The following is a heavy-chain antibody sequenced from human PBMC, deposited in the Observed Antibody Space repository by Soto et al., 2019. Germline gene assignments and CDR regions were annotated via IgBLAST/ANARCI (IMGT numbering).Heavy chain of an antibody. V-gene: IGHV4-59*01. J-gene: IGHJ4*02. D-gene: IGHD2-2*01. CDR3: ARGAAYCSSTNCYSYFDY. CDR2: IYYSGST. Sequence: SETLSLTCTVSGGYISSYYWTWIRQPPGKGLEWIGYIYYSGSTNYNPSLKSRVTISVDTSKNQFPLKLSSVTAADTAVYYCARGAAYCSSTNCYSYFDYWGQGTLVTVSS. CDR1: GGYISSYY.